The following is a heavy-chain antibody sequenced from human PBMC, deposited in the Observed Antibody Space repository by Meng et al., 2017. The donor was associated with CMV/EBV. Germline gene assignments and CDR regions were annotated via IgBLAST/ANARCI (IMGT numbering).Heavy chain of an antibody. V-gene: IGHV4-34*01. Sequence: SQTLSLTCAVCGGSFSGYYWSWIRQPPGKGLEWIGEINHSGSTNYNPSLKSRVTISVDTSKNQFSLKLSSVTAADTAVYYCARSRRGVHYYGMDVWGQGTTVTVSS. CDR3: ARSRRGVHYYGMDV. J-gene: IGHJ6*02. CDR2: INHSGST. CDR1: GGSFSGYY. D-gene: IGHD3-10*01.